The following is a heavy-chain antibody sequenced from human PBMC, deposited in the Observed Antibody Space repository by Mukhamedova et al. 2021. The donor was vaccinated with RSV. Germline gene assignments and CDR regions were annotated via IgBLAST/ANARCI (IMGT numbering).Heavy chain of an antibody. V-gene: IGHV3-49*02. Sequence: MGGRAYGGTTEYAASVKGRFTISRDDSKSIAYLQMNSLKTDDTAVYYCTRDDGGSYHPFDFWGQGTLVTVPS. CDR3: TRDDGGSYHPFDF. D-gene: IGHD1-26*01. J-gene: IGHJ4*02. CDR2: MGGRAYGGTT.